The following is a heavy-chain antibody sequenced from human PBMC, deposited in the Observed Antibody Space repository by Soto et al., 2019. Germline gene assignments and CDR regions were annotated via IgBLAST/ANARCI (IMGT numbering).Heavy chain of an antibody. Sequence: GGSLRLSCAASGFTFTNYAMNWVRHSPGKGLEWVSSITGGDSGTSCADSVKGRFTISRDNSKNTLDLQMNSLRAADTAVYYCTKGGVNNNILFDFWGQGTLVTVSS. CDR3: TKGGVNNNILFDF. V-gene: IGHV3-23*01. CDR2: ITGGDSGT. CDR1: GFTFTNYA. D-gene: IGHD3-9*01. J-gene: IGHJ5*01.